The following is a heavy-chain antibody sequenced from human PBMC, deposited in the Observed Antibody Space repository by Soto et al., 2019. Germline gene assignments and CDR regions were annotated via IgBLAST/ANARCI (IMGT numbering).Heavy chain of an antibody. CDR2: INPTTTTT. V-gene: IGHV1-46*03. D-gene: IGHD6-13*01. CDR3: ARDLYSTSWYVRAFDM. CDR1: ENTFSTYS. Sequence: QVHLVQSGAEVKKPGTSVKVSCKASENTFSTYSLHWVRQAPGQGLEWMGVINPTTTTTTDAQKFQGRLTMTGXXXTXSVFLELSSLRSGDTAVYYCARDLYSTSWYVRAFDMWGQGTMVTVSS. J-gene: IGHJ3*02.